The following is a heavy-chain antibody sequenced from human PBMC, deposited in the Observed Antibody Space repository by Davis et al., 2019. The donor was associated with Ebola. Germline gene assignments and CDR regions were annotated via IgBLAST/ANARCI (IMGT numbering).Heavy chain of an antibody. CDR1: GFTFDDYA. Sequence: PGGSLRLSCAASGFTFDDYAMHWVRQAPGKGLEWVSGISWNSGSIGYADSVKGRFTISRDNAKNSLYLQMNSLRAEDTALYYCAKVGTIFGVVIADYFDYWGQGTLVTVSS. D-gene: IGHD3-3*01. CDR2: ISWNSGSI. CDR3: AKVGTIFGVVIADYFDY. J-gene: IGHJ4*02. V-gene: IGHV3-9*01.